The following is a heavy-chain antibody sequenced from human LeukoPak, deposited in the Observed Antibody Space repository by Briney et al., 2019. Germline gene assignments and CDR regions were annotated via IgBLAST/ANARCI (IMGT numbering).Heavy chain of an antibody. Sequence: KSGESLQISCKGSGYRFTSYWIGWVRQLPGKGLEWMGIIYPGDSHTIYSPSFQGQVTISADKSTSTANLQWSSLKASDTAMYYCARSGGNYYSIWGQGTMVTVSS. CDR2: IYPGDSHT. V-gene: IGHV5-51*01. CDR3: ARSGGNYYSI. CDR1: GYRFTSYW. J-gene: IGHJ3*02. D-gene: IGHD1-26*01.